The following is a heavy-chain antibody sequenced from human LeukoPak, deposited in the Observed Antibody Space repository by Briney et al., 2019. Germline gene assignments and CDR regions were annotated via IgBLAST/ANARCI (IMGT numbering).Heavy chain of an antibody. D-gene: IGHD6-19*01. CDR1: GGSISSGSYY. V-gene: IGHV4-61*02. J-gene: IGHJ4*02. Sequence: SQTLSLTCTVSGGSISSGSYYWSWIRQPAGKGLQWIGRIYTSGSTNYNPALKSRVTISVDTSKNQFSLKLSSVTAADRAVHYCARDNGKSSGWYGVDYWGQGTLVTVSS. CDR3: ARDNGKSSGWYGVDY. CDR2: IYTSGST.